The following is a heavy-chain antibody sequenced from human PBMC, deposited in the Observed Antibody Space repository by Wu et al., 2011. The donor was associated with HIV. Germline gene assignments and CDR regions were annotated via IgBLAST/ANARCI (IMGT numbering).Heavy chain of an antibody. Sequence: QVQLVQSGAEVKEPGASVKVSCKASGYTFASHGISWVRQAPGQGLEWMGWISAYNGNTLYAQKFQGRVTMTTDTSTSTAYMELRSLRSDDTAVYYCAKVDLLWRSGTYQSGLDVWGKGHGHRLL. CDR1: GYTFASHG. CDR3: AKVDLLWRSGTYQSGLDV. J-gene: IGHJ6*04. D-gene: IGHD3-10*01. V-gene: IGHV1-18*01. CDR2: ISAYNGNT.